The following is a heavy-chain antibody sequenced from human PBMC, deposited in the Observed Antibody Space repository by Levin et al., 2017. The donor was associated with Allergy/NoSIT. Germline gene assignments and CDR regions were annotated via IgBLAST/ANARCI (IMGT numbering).Heavy chain of an antibody. Sequence: PGGSLRLSCAASGFTFSSYAMSWVRQAPGKGLEWVSAISGSGGSTYYADSVKGRFTISRDNSKNTLYLQMNSLRAEDTAVYYCAKAPYYALHRGNYYFDYWGQGTLVTVSS. D-gene: IGHD1-26*01. J-gene: IGHJ4*02. CDR1: GFTFSSYA. CDR3: AKAPYYALHRGNYYFDY. CDR2: ISGSGGST. V-gene: IGHV3-23*01.